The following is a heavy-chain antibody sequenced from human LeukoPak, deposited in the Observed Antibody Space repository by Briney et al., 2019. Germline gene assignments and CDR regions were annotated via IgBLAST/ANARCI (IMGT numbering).Heavy chain of an antibody. CDR2: INTDGRST. CDR3: ASDGSYYYDSSGYYTDY. D-gene: IGHD3-22*01. Sequence: PGGSLRLSCTTSGFTFSNYWMHWVRQAPGKGLVWVSRINTDGRSTNYAGSVKGRFTISRDNAKNTLYLQMNSLRAEDTAVYYCASDGSYYYDSSGYYTDYWGQGTLATVSS. CDR1: GFTFSNYW. V-gene: IGHV3-74*01. J-gene: IGHJ4*02.